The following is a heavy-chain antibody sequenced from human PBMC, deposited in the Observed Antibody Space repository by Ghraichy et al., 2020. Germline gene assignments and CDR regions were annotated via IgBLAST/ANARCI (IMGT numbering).Heavy chain of an antibody. CDR3: ATAIRGTYHHFGY. CDR2: INADGFSI. Sequence: GESLNISCAASGFTFSAYWMHWVRQAPGKGLAWVSRINADGFSISYADSVKGRFTISRDNAKKTLFLQMTSLRPEDTGVYYCATAIRGTYHHFGYWGQGTLVTVSS. D-gene: IGHD3-16*01. V-gene: IGHV3-74*01. CDR1: GFTFSAYW. J-gene: IGHJ4*02.